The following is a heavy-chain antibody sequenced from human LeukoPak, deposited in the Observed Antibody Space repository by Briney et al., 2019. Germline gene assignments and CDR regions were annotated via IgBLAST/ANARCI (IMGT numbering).Heavy chain of an antibody. J-gene: IGHJ3*02. CDR2: ISTSGST. CDR3: ARVYVNWDAFYI. V-gene: IGHV4-4*07. D-gene: IGHD1-1*01. Sequence: SETLSLTCTVSGGSPSSYYWSWIRQPAGKGLEWIGRISTSGSTNYNPSLKSRVTMSVDTSKNQFSLKLSSVTAADTAVYYCARVYVNWDAFYIWGQGTMFTASS. CDR1: GGSPSSYY.